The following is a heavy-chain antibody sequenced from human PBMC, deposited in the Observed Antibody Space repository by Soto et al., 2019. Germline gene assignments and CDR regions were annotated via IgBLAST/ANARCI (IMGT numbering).Heavy chain of an antibody. V-gene: IGHV1-18*01. CDR2: ISGRSGNS. D-gene: IGHD3-22*01. J-gene: IGHJ6*02. CDR3: ARGYDSSAYFYPLGDGMDV. Sequence: QVQLVQSGTEVKKPGASVKVSCKTSGYSFANQAINWVRQAPGQGLEWVGWISGRSGNSNYAETVRGRVTMTTDTSTGTAYLELGALITDDTAVYYCARGYDSSAYFYPLGDGMDVWGQGTTVTVSS. CDR1: GYSFANQA.